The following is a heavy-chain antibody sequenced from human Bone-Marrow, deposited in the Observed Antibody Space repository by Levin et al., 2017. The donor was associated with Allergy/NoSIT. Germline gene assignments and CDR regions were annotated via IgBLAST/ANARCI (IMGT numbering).Heavy chain of an antibody. J-gene: IGHJ3*02. D-gene: IGHD6-13*01. Sequence: GESLKISCAASGFTFSSYAMHWVRQAPGKGLEWVAVISYDGSNKYYADSVKGRFTISRDNSKNTLYLQMNSLRAEDTAVYYCARSSSWSAFDIWGQGTMVTVSS. V-gene: IGHV3-30-3*01. CDR1: GFTFSSYA. CDR3: ARSSSWSAFDI. CDR2: ISYDGSNK.